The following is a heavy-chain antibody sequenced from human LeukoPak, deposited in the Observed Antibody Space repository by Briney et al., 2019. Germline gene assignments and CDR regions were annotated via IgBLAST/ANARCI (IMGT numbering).Heavy chain of an antibody. V-gene: IGHV3-7*01. D-gene: IGHD3-16*01. CDR2: MNQDGSAK. Sequence: GGSLRLSCAAPGVTLRDPWMSWARQAPGKGLGWVANMNQDGSAKDYVDSVKGRFTISRDNARNSLYLQMSSLRAEDTAVYYCATYTHWVAGDVWGQGTTVTVSS. CDR3: ATYTHWVAGDV. J-gene: IGHJ6*02. CDR1: GVTLRDPW.